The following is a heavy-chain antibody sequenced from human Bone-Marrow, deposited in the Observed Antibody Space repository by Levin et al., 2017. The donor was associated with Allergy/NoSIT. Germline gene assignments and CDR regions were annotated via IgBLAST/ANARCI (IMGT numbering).Heavy chain of an antibody. CDR2: INGEESST. J-gene: IGHJ6*04. CDR1: GFTFSSFW. V-gene: IGHV3-74*01. Sequence: GESLKISCAASGFTFSSFWMYWVRQAPGKGLVWLSRINGEESSTSYAESVKGRFTISRDNAKKTLFLQMNSLRAEDTAVYYCVRDGLGPVGPRGDVWGEGTTVTVSS. CDR3: VRDGLGPVGPRGDV. D-gene: IGHD2-2*01.